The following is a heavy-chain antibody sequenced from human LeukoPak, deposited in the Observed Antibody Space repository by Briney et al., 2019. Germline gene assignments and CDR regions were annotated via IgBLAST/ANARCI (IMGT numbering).Heavy chain of an antibody. Sequence: GGSLKLSCAASGFTFSGYEMNWARQAPGKGLEWVSYISRSGRTIYDADSVKGRFTISRDNAKNSLYLQMNSLRAEDTAVYYCARVYSGSWYFDLWGRGTLVTVSS. V-gene: IGHV3-48*03. CDR3: ARVYSGSWYFDL. J-gene: IGHJ2*01. D-gene: IGHD5-12*01. CDR2: ISRSGRTI. CDR1: GFTFSGYE.